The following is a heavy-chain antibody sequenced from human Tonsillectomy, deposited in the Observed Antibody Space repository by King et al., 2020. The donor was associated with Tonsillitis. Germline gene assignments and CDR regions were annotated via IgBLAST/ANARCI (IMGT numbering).Heavy chain of an antibody. CDR1: GGTFSSYA. CDR2: FIPIFGTA. Sequence: VQLVESGAEVKKPGSSVKVSCKASGGTFSSYAISWVRQAPGQGLEWMGGFIPIFGTANYAQKFQGRVTVTADESTSTAYMELSSLRSEDTAVYYCAGRGVTGTTRSYYYYGMDVWGQGTTVTVSS. D-gene: IGHD1-7*01. V-gene: IGHV1-69*01. J-gene: IGHJ6*02. CDR3: AGRGVTGTTRSYYYYGMDV.